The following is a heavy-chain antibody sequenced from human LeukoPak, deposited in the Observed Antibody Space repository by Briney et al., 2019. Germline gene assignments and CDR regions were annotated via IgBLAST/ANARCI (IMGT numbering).Heavy chain of an antibody. CDR1: GGSISSGSYY. J-gene: IGHJ5*02. CDR2: IYNSGST. D-gene: IGHD3-22*01. V-gene: IGHV4-61*02. CDR3: ARDRTYYYDSSGYPGWDWFDP. Sequence: SQTLSLTCTVSGGSISSGSYYWSWIRQPAGKGLEWIGRIYNSGSTNYNPSLKSRVTISVDTSKNQFSLKLSSVTAADTAVYYCARDRTYYYDSSGYPGWDWFDPWGQGTLVTVSS.